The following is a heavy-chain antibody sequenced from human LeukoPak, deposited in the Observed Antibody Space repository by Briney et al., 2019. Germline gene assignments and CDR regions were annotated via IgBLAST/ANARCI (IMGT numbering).Heavy chain of an antibody. V-gene: IGHV3-74*01. CDR1: GFTFSSYW. D-gene: IGHD4-23*01. CDR2: IKSDGSSI. CDR3: ATDLDYGGYSHFDF. Sequence: GGSLRLSCAASGFTFSSYWMHWVRQGPGKGLVWVSRIKSDGSSIRYADFVKGRFTISRDNAKNTLWLQMSSLRAEDTAVYYCATDLDYGGYSHFDFWGQGTLVTVSS. J-gene: IGHJ4*02.